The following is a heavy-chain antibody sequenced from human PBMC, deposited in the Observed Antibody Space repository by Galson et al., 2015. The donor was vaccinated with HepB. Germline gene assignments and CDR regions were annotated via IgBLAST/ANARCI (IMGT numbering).Heavy chain of an antibody. Sequence: PALVKPTQTLTLPCTFSGFSLSTSGMCVSWIRQPPGKALEWLALIDWDDDKYYSTSLKTRLTISKDTSKNQVVLTMTNMDPVDTATYYCARMSRYYYDSSGLPMSSKGYYYYYMDVWGKGTTVTVSS. J-gene: IGHJ6*03. CDR1: GFSLSTSGMC. CDR2: IDWDDDK. D-gene: IGHD3-22*01. V-gene: IGHV2-70*01. CDR3: ARMSRYYYDSSGLPMSSKGYYYYYMDV.